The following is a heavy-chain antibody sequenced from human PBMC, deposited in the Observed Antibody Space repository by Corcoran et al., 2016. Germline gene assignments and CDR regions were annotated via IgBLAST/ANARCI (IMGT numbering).Heavy chain of an antibody. Sequence: QVQLVQSGAEVKKPGASVRVSCMTSGFTFSDYHIHWVRQAPGQGLEYMGWINLANGGTKYAQKFQGRVTMTRDTSITTVYMELSRLESDDTAIYYCARDETATSLNALDVWGQGTTVVVSS. V-gene: IGHV1-2*02. CDR3: ARDETATSLNALDV. CDR2: INLANGGT. J-gene: IGHJ6*02. CDR1: GFTFSDYH. D-gene: IGHD2-15*01.